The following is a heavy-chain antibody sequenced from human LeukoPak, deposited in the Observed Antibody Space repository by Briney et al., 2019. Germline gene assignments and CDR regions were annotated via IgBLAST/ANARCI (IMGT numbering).Heavy chain of an antibody. CDR3: TRDFWTDY. J-gene: IGHJ4*02. Sequence: PGGSLRLSCAASGFTFSSYSVNWVRQAPGKGLEWVSSITASSTAIYSADSVKGRFTISRDNARNFLYLQLSSLRAEDTAVYYCTRDFWTDYWGQGTLVTVSS. CDR1: GFTFSSYS. V-gene: IGHV3-21*01. D-gene: IGHD3/OR15-3a*01. CDR2: ITASSTAI.